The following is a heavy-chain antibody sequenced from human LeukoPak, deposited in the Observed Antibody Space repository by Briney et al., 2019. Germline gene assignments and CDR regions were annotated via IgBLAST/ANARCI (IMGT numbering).Heavy chain of an antibody. D-gene: IGHD6-19*01. CDR3: ARRSDSSGLDY. CDR1: GYSISSGYY. V-gene: IGHV4-38-2*01. Sequence: SETLSLTCAVSGYSISSGYYWGWIRQPPGKGLEWIGSIYHSGSTYYNPSLKSRVTISVDTSKNQFSLKLSSVTAADTAVYYCARRSDSSGLDYWGQGTPVTVSS. J-gene: IGHJ4*02. CDR2: IYHSGST.